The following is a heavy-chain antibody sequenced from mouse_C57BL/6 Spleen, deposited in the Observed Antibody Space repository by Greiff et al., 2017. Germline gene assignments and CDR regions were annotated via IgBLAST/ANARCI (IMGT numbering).Heavy chain of an antibody. CDR2: ISSGSSTI. D-gene: IGHD1-1*01. CDR3: ARSPIYYDGSSYYFDY. CDR1: GFTFSNYG. Sequence: EVQLVESGGGLVKPGGSLKLSCAASGFTFSNYGMHWVRQAPGKGLEWVVYISSGSSTIYYADTVKGRFTISRDNAKNTLFLQMTSLRSEDTAMYYCARSPIYYDGSSYYFDYWGQGTTLTVSS. J-gene: IGHJ2*01. V-gene: IGHV5-17*01.